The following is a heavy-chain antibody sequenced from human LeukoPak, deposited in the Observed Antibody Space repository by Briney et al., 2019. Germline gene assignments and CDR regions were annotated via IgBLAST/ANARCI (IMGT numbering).Heavy chain of an antibody. J-gene: IGHJ3*02. CDR3: ARDRVPHWGYCSSTSCPGHDAFDI. CDR2: INPSGGST. D-gene: IGHD2-2*01. CDR1: GYTFTSYY. V-gene: IGHV1-46*01. Sequence: ASVKVSCKASGYTFTSYYMHWVRQAPGQGLEWMGIINPSGGSTIYAQKFQGRVTMTRDMSTSTVYMELSSLRSEDTAVYYCARDRVPHWGYCSSTSCPGHDAFDIWGQGTMVTVSS.